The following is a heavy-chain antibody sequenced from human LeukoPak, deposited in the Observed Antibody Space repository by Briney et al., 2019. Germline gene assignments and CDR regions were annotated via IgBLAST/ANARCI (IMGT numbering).Heavy chain of an antibody. V-gene: IGHV3-23*01. CDR2: ISGSGGST. CDR3: ASSEDYDYAWGSYRSTPFDY. J-gene: IGHJ4*02. D-gene: IGHD3-16*02. CDR1: GFTFHNFA. Sequence: GGSLRLSCAASGFTFHNFAMSWVRQAPGKGLEWVSSISGSGGSTYYADSVKGRFTISRDNSKNTLYLQMNSLRAEDTAVYYCASSEDYDYAWGSYRSTPFDYWGQGTLVTVSS.